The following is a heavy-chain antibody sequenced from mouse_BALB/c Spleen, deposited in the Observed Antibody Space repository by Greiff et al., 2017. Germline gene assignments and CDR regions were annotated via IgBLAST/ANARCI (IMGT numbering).Heavy chain of an antibody. Sequence: QVQLKQSGPGLVAPSQSLSITCTVSGFSLTSYGVHWVRQPPGKGLEWLGVIWAGGSTNYNSALMSRLSISKDNSKSQVFLKMNSLQTDDTAMYYCARGLLRPLYAMDYWGQGTSVTVSS. J-gene: IGHJ4*01. D-gene: IGHD1-2*01. CDR3: ARGLLRPLYAMDY. CDR1: GFSLTSYG. CDR2: IWAGGST. V-gene: IGHV2-9*02.